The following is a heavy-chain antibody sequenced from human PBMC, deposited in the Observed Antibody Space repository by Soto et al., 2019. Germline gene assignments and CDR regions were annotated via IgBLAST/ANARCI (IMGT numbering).Heavy chain of an antibody. CDR3: SRGSYTCTWY. D-gene: IGHD1-20*01. CDR1: GDSLSSNTAA. Sequence: SQTLSLTCAISGDSLSSNTAAWSWIRQSPSRGLEWLGRTYYRSKWYYDYAASVTSRMTINPDTSKNKFSLQMNSVTPEDTAVYYCSRGSYTCTWYWGQGTLVTVSS. V-gene: IGHV6-1*01. CDR2: TYYRSKWYY. J-gene: IGHJ4*02.